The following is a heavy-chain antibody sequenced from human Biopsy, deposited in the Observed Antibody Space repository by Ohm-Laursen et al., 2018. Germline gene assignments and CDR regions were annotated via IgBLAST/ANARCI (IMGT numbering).Heavy chain of an antibody. D-gene: IGHD3-3*01. V-gene: IGHV1-69*10. CDR2: IIAVSGLV. J-gene: IGHJ4*02. CDR3: ATPFQYYDSWGGYPPFDH. CDR1: GYSFTNFG. Sequence: SVKVSCKGSGYSFTNFGITWVRQAPGEGLEWMGGIIAVSGLVNYAPKFQGRVSITADKSTTTAYMELSNLKSEDTAVYYCATPFQYYDSWGGYPPFDHWGQGTLVTVSS.